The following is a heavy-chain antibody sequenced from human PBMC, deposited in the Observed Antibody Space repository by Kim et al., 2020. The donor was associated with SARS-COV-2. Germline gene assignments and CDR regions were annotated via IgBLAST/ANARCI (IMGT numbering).Heavy chain of an antibody. D-gene: IGHD1-26*01. CDR3: ASYPMRVGAGFDY. Sequence: GGSLRLSCAASGFTFSRYWMSWVRQAPGKGLEWVANIKEDGSEKYYVDSVKGRFTISRDNAKNSLYLQMNSLRAEDTAVYYCASYPMRVGAGFDYWGQG. J-gene: IGHJ4*02. CDR1: GFTFSRYW. V-gene: IGHV3-7*03. CDR2: IKEDGSEK.